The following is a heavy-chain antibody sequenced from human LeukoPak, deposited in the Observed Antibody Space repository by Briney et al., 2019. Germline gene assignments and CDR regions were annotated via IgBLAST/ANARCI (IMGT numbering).Heavy chain of an antibody. Sequence: GGSLRLSCAASGLTFSSYGMHWVRQAPGKGLEWVAVISYDGSNKYYADSVKGRFTISRDNSKNTLYLQMNSLRAEDTAVYYCAKGVHGDIYDAFDIWGQGTMVTVSS. J-gene: IGHJ3*02. V-gene: IGHV3-30*18. D-gene: IGHD2-15*01. CDR1: GLTFSSYG. CDR3: AKGVHGDIYDAFDI. CDR2: ISYDGSNK.